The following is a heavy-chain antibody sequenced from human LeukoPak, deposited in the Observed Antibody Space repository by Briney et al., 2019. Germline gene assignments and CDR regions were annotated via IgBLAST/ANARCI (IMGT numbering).Heavy chain of an antibody. CDR2: IIPILGIA. Sequence: SVKVSCKASGGTFSSYAISWVRQAPGQGLEWMGRIIPILGIANYAQKFQGRVMITADKSTSTAYMELSSLRSEDTAVYYCARGTMIVEVEYFQHWGQGTLVTVSS. J-gene: IGHJ1*01. V-gene: IGHV1-69*04. CDR3: ARGTMIVEVEYFQH. D-gene: IGHD3-22*01. CDR1: GGTFSSYA.